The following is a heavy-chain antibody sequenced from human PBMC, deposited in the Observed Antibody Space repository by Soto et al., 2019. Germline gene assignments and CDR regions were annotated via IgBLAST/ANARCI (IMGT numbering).Heavy chain of an antibody. V-gene: IGHV3-23*01. D-gene: IGHD2-21*01. J-gene: IGHJ6*02. Sequence: GGSVRLSCAASGFTLSSYAMSWVRQAPGKGLEWVSAISGSGGSTYYADSVKGRFTISRDNSKNTLYLQMNSLRAEDTAVYYYANAPGVWWCDYYCYGIYFRAQRTTVPVS. CDR2: ISGSGGST. CDR3: ANAPGVWWCDYYCYGIYF. CDR1: GFTLSSYA.